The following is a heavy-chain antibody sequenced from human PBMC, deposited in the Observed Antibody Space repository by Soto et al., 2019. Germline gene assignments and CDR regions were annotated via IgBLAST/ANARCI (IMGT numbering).Heavy chain of an antibody. Sequence: PSETLSLTCTVSGGSISSGGYYWSWIRQHPGKGLEWIGYIYYSGSTYYNPSLKSRVTISVDTSKNQFSLKLSSVTAADTAVYYCARVSGAAAGTDLDYWGQGTLVTVSS. CDR3: ARVSGAAAGTDLDY. CDR2: IYYSGST. CDR1: GGSISSGGYY. D-gene: IGHD6-13*01. V-gene: IGHV4-31*03. J-gene: IGHJ4*02.